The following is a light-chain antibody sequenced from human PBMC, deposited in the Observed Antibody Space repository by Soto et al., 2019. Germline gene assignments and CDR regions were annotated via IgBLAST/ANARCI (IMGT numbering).Light chain of an antibody. V-gene: IGKV1-5*03. CDR3: QQYNTYRA. CDR1: QRISSW. CDR2: KAS. J-gene: IGKJ1*01. Sequence: DIQLTQSPSTLSAPAGDIVTITFRASQRISSWLAWYQQKPGKAPKLLIYKASTLQSGVPSRFSGSGSGTEFTLTISSLQPDDFATYYCQQYNTYRAFGQGTKVDIK.